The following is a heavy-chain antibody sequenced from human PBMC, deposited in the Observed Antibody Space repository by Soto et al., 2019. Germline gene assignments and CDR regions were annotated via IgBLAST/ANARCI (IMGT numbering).Heavy chain of an antibody. CDR3: ARGYYDFWSGYYKAHYYYGMDV. D-gene: IGHD3-3*01. J-gene: IGHJ6*02. CDR1: GGSFSGYY. Sequence: LSLTCAVYGGSFSGYYWSWIRQPPGKGLDWIGEINHSGSTNYNPSLKSRVTISVDTSKNQFSLKLSSVTAADTAVYYCARGYYDFWSGYYKAHYYYGMDVWGQGTTVTVSS. V-gene: IGHV4-34*01. CDR2: INHSGST.